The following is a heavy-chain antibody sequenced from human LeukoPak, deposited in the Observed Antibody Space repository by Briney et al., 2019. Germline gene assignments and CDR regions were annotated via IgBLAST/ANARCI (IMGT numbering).Heavy chain of an antibody. J-gene: IGHJ3*02. CDR3: ARDLVSAGFDI. CDR1: GFTLIKYF. CDR2: INTNTGIP. D-gene: IGHD6-6*01. Sequence: ASVTVSCKASGFTLIKYFMHWMRQAPGQGLELMGWINTNTGIPTYAQGFAGRFVFSLDTSVTTAYLQITSLKAEDTAVYYCARDLVSAGFDIWGQGTMVTVSS. V-gene: IGHV7-4-1*02.